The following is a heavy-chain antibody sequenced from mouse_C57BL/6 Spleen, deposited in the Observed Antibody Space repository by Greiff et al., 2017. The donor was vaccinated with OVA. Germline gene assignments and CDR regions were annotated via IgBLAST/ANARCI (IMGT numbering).Heavy chain of an antibody. CDR1: GYAFSSYW. D-gene: IGHD1-1*01. CDR3: ARYSTTVVDFDY. V-gene: IGHV1-80*01. Sequence: VKLMESGAELVKPGASVKISCKASGYAFSSYWMNWVKQRTGKGLEWIAPIYPGDGDTNYNGKFKGKATLTADKSSSTTYMQLSSLTSEDSAVYFCARYSTTVVDFDYWGQCTTLTVSS. J-gene: IGHJ2*01. CDR2: IYPGDGDT.